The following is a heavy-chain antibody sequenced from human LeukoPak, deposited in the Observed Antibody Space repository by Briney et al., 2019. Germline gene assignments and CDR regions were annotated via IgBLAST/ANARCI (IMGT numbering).Heavy chain of an antibody. V-gene: IGHV4-39*07. CDR2: IYYSGST. CDR3: ARDPGYSSGYYRDY. CDR1: GGSISGSSYY. D-gene: IGHD6-19*01. Sequence: SETLSLTCTVSGGSISGSSYYWGWIRQPPGKGLEWIASIYYSGSTYYKPSLQSRVTISVDTSNNQFSLKLRFVTAADTAVYYCARDPGYSSGYYRDYWGQGTLVTVSS. J-gene: IGHJ4*02.